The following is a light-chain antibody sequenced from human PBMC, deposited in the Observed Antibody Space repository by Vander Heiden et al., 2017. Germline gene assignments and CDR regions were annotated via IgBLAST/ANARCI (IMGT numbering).Light chain of an antibody. CDR2: ANT. J-gene: IGLJ2*01. CDR3: QSYDSSLSGSV. CDR1: SSNIGAGYE. V-gene: IGLV1-40*01. Sequence: QSVLTHQHSVSAAPGQRVTISCNESSSNIGAGYEVHCYQQFPGTPPKLVIYANTNRPAGVPDRFSGSKSGTSASLAITGLQVDDEADYFCQSYDSSLSGSVFGGGTKLTVL.